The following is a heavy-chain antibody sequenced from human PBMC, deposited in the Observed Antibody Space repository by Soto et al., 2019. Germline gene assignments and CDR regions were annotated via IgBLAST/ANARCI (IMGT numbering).Heavy chain of an antibody. CDR3: ARDSVVGTTKFPGDY. CDR2: INPSGGST. V-gene: IGHV1-46*01. D-gene: IGHD1-26*01. CDR1: GYGFTSYY. Sequence: GASVKVSCKAGGYGFTSYYMHWVRQAPGQGLEWMGIINPSGGSTSYAQKFQGRVTMTRDTSTSTVYMELSSLRSEDTAVYYCARDSVVGTTKFPGDYWGQGTLVTVSS. J-gene: IGHJ4*02.